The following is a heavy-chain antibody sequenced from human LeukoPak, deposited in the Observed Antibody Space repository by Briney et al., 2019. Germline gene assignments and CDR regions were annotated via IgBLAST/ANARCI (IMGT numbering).Heavy chain of an antibody. CDR3: AKPIWFGELLPFDY. D-gene: IGHD3-10*01. J-gene: IGHJ4*02. Sequence: PGGSLRLSCAASGFTFSSYAMSWVRQAPGKGLEWVSAISGSGGSTYYADSVKGRLTISRDNSKNTLYLQMNSLRAEDTAVYYCAKPIWFGELLPFDYWGQGTLVTVSS. CDR2: ISGSGGST. CDR1: GFTFSSYA. V-gene: IGHV3-23*01.